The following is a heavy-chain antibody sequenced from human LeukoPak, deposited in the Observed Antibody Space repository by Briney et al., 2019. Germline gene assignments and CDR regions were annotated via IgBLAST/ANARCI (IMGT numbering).Heavy chain of an antibody. V-gene: IGHV3-33*01. D-gene: IGHD1-26*01. CDR3: ARQNGELDDYFDY. J-gene: IGHJ4*02. CDR1: GFTFSSYG. Sequence: GGSLRLSCAASGFTFSSYGMHWVRQAPGKGLEWVAVIWYDGSNKYYADSVKGRFTISRDNSKNTLYLQMNSLRAEDTAVYYCARQNGELDDYFDYWGQGTLVTVSS. CDR2: IWYDGSNK.